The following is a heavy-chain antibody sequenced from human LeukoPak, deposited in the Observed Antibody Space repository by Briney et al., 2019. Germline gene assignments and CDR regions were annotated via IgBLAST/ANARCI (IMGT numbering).Heavy chain of an antibody. CDR1: GFTFSSYA. D-gene: IGHD3-10*01. Sequence: GGSLRLSCAASGFTFSSYAMSWVRQAPGKGLEWVSAITGSGGSTYYADSVKGRFTISRDNSKNTLYLQMNSLRAEDTAVYYCATLDVRLGEDYWGQGTLVTVSS. CDR3: ATLDVRLGEDY. J-gene: IGHJ4*02. CDR2: ITGSGGST. V-gene: IGHV3-23*01.